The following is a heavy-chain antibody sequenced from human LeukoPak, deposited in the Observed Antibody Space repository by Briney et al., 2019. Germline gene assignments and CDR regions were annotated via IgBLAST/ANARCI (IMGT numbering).Heavy chain of an antibody. V-gene: IGHV4-4*08. D-gene: IGHD3-10*02. Sequence: SDTLSLTCNVSGDSISSNYWSWIRQPPGQGLERIGNIYTSGTTNYNPSLTSRVTISVDTSKNQFSLRLSSVTAADTAVYYCARVPMMGDHYYYMDVWGKGTTVTVSS. CDR1: GDSISSNY. CDR2: IYTSGTT. J-gene: IGHJ6*03. CDR3: ARVPMMGDHYYYMDV.